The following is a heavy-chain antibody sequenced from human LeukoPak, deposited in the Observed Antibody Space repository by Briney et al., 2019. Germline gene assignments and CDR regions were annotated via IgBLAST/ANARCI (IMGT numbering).Heavy chain of an antibody. CDR1: GGSISSSSYY. CDR2: IYYSGST. CDR3: VRLLRAAMAFDY. Sequence: SETLSLTCTVSGGSISSSSYYWGWIRQPPGKGLEWIGSIYYSGSTYYNPSLKSRVTISVDTSKNQFSLKLSSVTAADTAVYYCVRLLRAAMAFDYWGQGILVTVSS. D-gene: IGHD5-18*01. J-gene: IGHJ4*02. V-gene: IGHV4-39*01.